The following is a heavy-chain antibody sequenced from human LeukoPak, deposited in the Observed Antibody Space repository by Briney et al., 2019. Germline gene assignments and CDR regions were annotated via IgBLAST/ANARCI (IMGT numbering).Heavy chain of an antibody. J-gene: IGHJ6*03. CDR2: IYYSGST. V-gene: IGHV4-59*01. D-gene: IGHD3-16*01. CDR1: GGSISTYY. CDR3: AYAWGGYYFYYMDV. Sequence: SETLSLTCTVSGGSISTYYWTWIRQPPGKGLEWIGYIYYSGSTNYNPSLKSRVTMSVDTSKNQFSLKLSSVTAADTAVYYCAYAWGGYYFYYMDVWGKGTTVTISS.